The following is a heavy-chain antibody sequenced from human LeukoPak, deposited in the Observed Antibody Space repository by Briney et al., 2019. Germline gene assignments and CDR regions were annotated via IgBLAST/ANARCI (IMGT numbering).Heavy chain of an antibody. CDR2: IKSKTDGGTT. CDR1: GFTFSSYA. J-gene: IGHJ3*02. V-gene: IGHV3-15*01. D-gene: IGHD3-22*01. CDR3: TRDSSGYYDAFDI. Sequence: GGSLRLSCAASGFTFSSYAMSWVRQAPGKGLEWVSRIKSKTDGGTTDYAAPVKGRFTISRDDSKNTLYLQMNSLKTEDTAVYYCTRDSSGYYDAFDIWGQGTMVTVSS.